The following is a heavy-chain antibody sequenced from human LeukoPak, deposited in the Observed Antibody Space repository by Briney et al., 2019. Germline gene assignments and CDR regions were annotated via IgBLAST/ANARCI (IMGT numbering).Heavy chain of an antibody. Sequence: SETLSLTCTVSGGSISSSSYYWGWLRQPPGKGLEWIGSIYYSGSTYYNPSLKSRVTISVDTSKNQFSLKLSSATAADTAVYYCARGATYYDFWSGYNLVTEVAFDIWGQGTMVTVSS. V-gene: IGHV4-39*07. J-gene: IGHJ3*02. CDR3: ARGATYYDFWSGYNLVTEVAFDI. CDR1: GGSISSSSYY. D-gene: IGHD3-3*01. CDR2: IYYSGST.